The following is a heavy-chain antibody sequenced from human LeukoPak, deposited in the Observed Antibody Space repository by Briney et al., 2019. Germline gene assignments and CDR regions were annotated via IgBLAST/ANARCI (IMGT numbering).Heavy chain of an antibody. CDR2: ISGSGGST. CDR3: AKGRVGTNGVLEH. V-gene: IGHV3-23*01. J-gene: IGHJ1*01. D-gene: IGHD1-26*01. CDR1: GFTFSSYA. Sequence: GGSLRLSCAASGFTFSSYAMSWVRQAPGKGLEWVSVISGSGGSTYYADSVKGRFTISRDNSKNTLYLQINSLRADDTAVYYCAKGRVGTNGVLEHWGQGTLVTVSS.